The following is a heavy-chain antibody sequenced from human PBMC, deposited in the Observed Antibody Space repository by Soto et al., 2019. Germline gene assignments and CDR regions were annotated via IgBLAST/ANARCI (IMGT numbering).Heavy chain of an antibody. CDR2: IIPIFGTA. CDR3: ARVPGGYSYGYFDY. CDR1: GGTFSSYA. D-gene: IGHD5-18*01. Sequence: ASVKVSCKASGGTFSSYAISWVRQAPGQGLEWMGGIIPIFGTASYAQKFQGRVTITADESTSTAYMELSSLRSEDTAVYYCARVPGGYSYGYFDYWGQGTLVTVSS. V-gene: IGHV1-69*13. J-gene: IGHJ4*02.